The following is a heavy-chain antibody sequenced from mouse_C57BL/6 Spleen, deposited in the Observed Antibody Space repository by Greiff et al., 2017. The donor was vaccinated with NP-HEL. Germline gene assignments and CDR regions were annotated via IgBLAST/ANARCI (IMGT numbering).Heavy chain of an antibody. Sequence: VQLQQSGAELARPGASVKLSCKASGYTFTSYGISWVKQRTGQGLEWIGEIYPRSGNTYYNEKFKGKATPTADKSSSTAYMELRSLTSEDSAVYFCARSGDGSSYRGYAMDYWGQGTSVTVSS. CDR1: GYTFTSYG. J-gene: IGHJ4*01. CDR3: ARSGDGSSYRGYAMDY. D-gene: IGHD1-1*01. CDR2: IYPRSGNT. V-gene: IGHV1-81*01.